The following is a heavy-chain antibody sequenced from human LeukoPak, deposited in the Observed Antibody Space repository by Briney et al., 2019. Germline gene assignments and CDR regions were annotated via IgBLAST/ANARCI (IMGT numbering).Heavy chain of an antibody. D-gene: IGHD3/OR15-3a*01. CDR3: SRESGPFSPFGH. Sequence: PSETLSLTCGVSGGSITTTNYWSWVRQPPGQGLESIGEISLSGHTNYNPSLRSRVTMPLDESKNHLSLILASVTAADTAIYYCSRESGPFSPFGHWGQGTLVTVTS. CDR2: ISLSGHT. CDR1: GGSITTTNY. J-gene: IGHJ4*02. V-gene: IGHV4-4*02.